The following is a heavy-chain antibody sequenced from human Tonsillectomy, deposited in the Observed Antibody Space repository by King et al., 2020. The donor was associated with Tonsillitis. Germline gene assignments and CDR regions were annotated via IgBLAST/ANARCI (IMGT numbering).Heavy chain of an antibody. CDR3: GGMVFAADY. J-gene: IGHJ4*02. V-gene: IGHV3-30*02. CDR1: GFTFSSYG. CDR2: IRYDVNNK. Sequence: VQLVESGGGVVQPGGSLRLSCVASGFTFSSYGMHWVRQAPGKGLEWVAFIRYDVNNKYYADSVRGRFTISRDNSKNTLYLQMNSLRAEDTAVYYCGGMVFAADYWGQGTLVTVSS. D-gene: IGHD3/OR15-3a*01.